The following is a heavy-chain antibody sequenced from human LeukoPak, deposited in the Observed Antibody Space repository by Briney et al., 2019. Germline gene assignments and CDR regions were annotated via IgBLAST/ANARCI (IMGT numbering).Heavy chain of an antibody. CDR3: ARNGDYYEVPDY. V-gene: IGHV3-74*01. J-gene: IGHJ4*02. CDR2: INSDGSST. CDR1: GFTFSSYW. Sequence: GGSLRLSCAASGFTFSSYWMHWVRQAPGKGLVWVSRINSDGSSTSYADSVKGRFTISRDNAKNTLYLQMNSLRAEDTAVYYCARNGDYYEVPDYWGQGTLVTVSS. D-gene: IGHD3-22*01.